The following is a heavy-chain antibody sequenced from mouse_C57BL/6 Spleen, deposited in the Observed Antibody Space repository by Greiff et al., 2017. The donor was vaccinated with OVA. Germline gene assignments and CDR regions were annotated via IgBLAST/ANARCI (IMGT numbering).Heavy chain of an antibody. CDR1: GYAFSSSW. V-gene: IGHV1-82*01. Sequence: VQLQQSGPELVKPGASVEISCKASGYAFSSSWMNWVKQRPGKGLEWIGRIYPGDGDTNYNGKFKGKATLTADKSSSTAYMQLSSLTSEDSAVYFCARFYSNYWYFDVWGTGTTVTVSS. J-gene: IGHJ1*03. CDR2: IYPGDGDT. D-gene: IGHD2-5*01. CDR3: ARFYSNYWYFDV.